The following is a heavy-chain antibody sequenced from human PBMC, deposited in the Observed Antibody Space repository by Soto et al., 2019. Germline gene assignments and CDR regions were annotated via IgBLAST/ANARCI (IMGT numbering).Heavy chain of an antibody. D-gene: IGHD6-13*01. CDR2: INAGTGYT. Sequence: ASVKVSCKASGYIFTSYAMHWVRQAPGQRLEWMGWINAGTGYTKYSQKFQGRVTITRDTSASTAYMELSSLRSEDTAVYYCARVPGIAAAGDDYWGQGTLVIVSS. CDR1: GYIFTSYA. J-gene: IGHJ4*02. V-gene: IGHV1-3*01. CDR3: ARVPGIAAAGDDY.